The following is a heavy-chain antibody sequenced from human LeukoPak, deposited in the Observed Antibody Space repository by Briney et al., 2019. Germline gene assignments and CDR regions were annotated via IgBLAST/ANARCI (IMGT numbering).Heavy chain of an antibody. Sequence: SETLSLTCTVSGGSIRSSYYYWSWIRQPPGKGLEWIGYIYHSGSTYYNPSLKSRVTISVDRSKNQFSLKLSSVTAADTAVYYCARGRASRNNWFDPWGQGTLVTVSS. CDR1: GGSIRSSYYY. CDR3: ARGRASRNNWFDP. D-gene: IGHD6-13*01. J-gene: IGHJ5*02. V-gene: IGHV4-30-2*01. CDR2: IYHSGST.